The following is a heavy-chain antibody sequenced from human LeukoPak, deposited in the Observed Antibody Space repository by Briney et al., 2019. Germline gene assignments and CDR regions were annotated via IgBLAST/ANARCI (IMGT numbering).Heavy chain of an antibody. CDR1: SGSISSNNYY. J-gene: IGHJ5*02. CDR3: ASQIGYYKNCFDP. D-gene: IGHD3-9*01. V-gene: IGHV4-39*01. CDR2: VSYSGST. Sequence: SSETLSLTCTVSSGSISSNNYYWGCVRQPPGKGLEWVGSVSYSGSTYYNPSLRSRVSISVDTSKNQFSLWVRSVTVADTGFYYSASQIGYYKNCFDPWGEGTLVTVSS.